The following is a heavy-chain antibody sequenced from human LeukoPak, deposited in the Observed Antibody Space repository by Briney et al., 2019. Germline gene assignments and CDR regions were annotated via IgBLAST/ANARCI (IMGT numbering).Heavy chain of an antibody. Sequence: PGRSLRLSCAASGFTFRSYGMHWVLQAPGKGLEWVSVIGAIRANTFHADSVKGRFSISRDNSKNTLYLQMNSLRAEDTAIYYCARTNCDNNDCREDYWGQGTLVTVSS. CDR2: IGAIRANT. D-gene: IGHD2-21*02. V-gene: IGHV3-23*01. J-gene: IGHJ4*02. CDR3: ARTNCDNNDCREDY. CDR1: GFTFRSYG.